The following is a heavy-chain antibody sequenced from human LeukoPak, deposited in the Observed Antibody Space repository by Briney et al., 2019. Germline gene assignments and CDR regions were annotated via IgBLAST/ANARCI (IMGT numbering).Heavy chain of an antibody. Sequence: ASVKVSCKASGYTFTGYYMHWVRQAPGQGLEWMGWINPNSGGTNYAQKFQGRVTMTRETSISTAYMELSRLRSDDTAVYYCAREAHHYDILTGYYNYYGMDVWGQGTTVTVSS. CDR2: INPNSGGT. J-gene: IGHJ6*02. D-gene: IGHD3-9*01. V-gene: IGHV1-2*02. CDR3: AREAHHYDILTGYYNYYGMDV. CDR1: GYTFTGYY.